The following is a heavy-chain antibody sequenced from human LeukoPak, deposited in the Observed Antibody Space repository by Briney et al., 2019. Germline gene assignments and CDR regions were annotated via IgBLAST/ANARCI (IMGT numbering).Heavy chain of an antibody. CDR3: ARSGGWFDP. V-gene: IGHV4-39*01. CDR2: IYYSGST. D-gene: IGHD3-10*01. CDR1: GGSISSSSYY. J-gene: IGHJ5*02. Sequence: SETLSLTCTVSGGSISSSSYYWGWIRQPPGKGLEWIGSIYYSGSTYYNPSLKSRVTISVDTSKNQFSLKLSSVTAADTAMYYCARSGGWFDPWGQGTLVTVSS.